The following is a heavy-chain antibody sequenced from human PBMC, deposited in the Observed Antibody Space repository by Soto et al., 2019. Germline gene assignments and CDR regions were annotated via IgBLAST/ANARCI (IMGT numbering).Heavy chain of an antibody. Sequence: ASVKVSCKTSGHTFTSYAMHWVRQAPGQRLEWMGWINSGNDHTKYSQKFQGRVTITTDTSASTSYMELSSLRSEDTAVYYCSRDRGGPQGRYLGYWGQGTLVRVSS. V-gene: IGHV1-3*01. J-gene: IGHJ4*02. CDR1: GHTFTSYA. D-gene: IGHD3-9*01. CDR2: INSGNDHT. CDR3: SRDRGGPQGRYLGY.